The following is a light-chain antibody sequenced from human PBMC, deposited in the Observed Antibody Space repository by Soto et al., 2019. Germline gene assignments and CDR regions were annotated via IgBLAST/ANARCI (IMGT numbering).Light chain of an antibody. V-gene: IGLV2-14*01. CDR1: STDIGNYDY. J-gene: IGLJ1*01. Sequence: QSALTQPASVSGSPGQSITISCTGTSTDIGNYDYVSWYQQYPGKAPKLMIYEVIKRPSGVSNRFSGSKSGNTASLTISGLQAEDEADYHCSSYSSSSRHVFGTGTQVTVL. CDR2: EVI. CDR3: SSYSSSSRHV.